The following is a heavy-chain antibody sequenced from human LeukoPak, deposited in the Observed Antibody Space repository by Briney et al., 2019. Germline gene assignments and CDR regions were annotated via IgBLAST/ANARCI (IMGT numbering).Heavy chain of an antibody. CDR1: GFTFDDYG. J-gene: IGHJ4*02. V-gene: IGHV3-20*04. D-gene: IGHD5-12*01. CDR3: ARAKVVALPTSYYFEY. Sequence: GGSLRLSCAASGFTFDDYGMSWVRQAPGKGLEWVSGITWNGDYTGYADSVKGRFTISRDNAKNSLYLQMNSLRAEDTALYYCARAKVVALPTSYYFEYWGQGTLVTVSS. CDR2: ITWNGDYT.